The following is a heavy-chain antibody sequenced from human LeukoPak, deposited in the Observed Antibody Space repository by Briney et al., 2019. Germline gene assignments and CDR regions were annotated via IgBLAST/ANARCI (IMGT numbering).Heavy chain of an antibody. Sequence: PGRSLRLSCAASGFTFDDYAMHWVRQPPGKGPEWVSSISWNSGSTTYADSVKGRFTISRDNAKNALYLQMNSLRAEDTAVYYCAKANRDHLSHYYGVDVWGQGTTVVVSS. CDR3: AKANRDHLSHYYGVDV. CDR2: ISWNSGST. J-gene: IGHJ6*02. V-gene: IGHV3-9*01. D-gene: IGHD3-10*01. CDR1: GFTFDDYA.